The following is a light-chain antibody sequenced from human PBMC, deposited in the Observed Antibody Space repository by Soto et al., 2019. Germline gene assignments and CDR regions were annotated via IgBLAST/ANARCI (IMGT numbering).Light chain of an antibody. CDR2: DAS. CDR3: QQYDNLRYT. Sequence: DIQMTQSPSSLSASVGDRVTITCQASQDISNYLNWYQQKPGKAPKLLIYDASNLETGVPSRFSGSRSGTDFTFTISRLQPEDIATYYCQQYDNLRYTFGQGTKLEIK. V-gene: IGKV1-33*01. CDR1: QDISNY. J-gene: IGKJ2*01.